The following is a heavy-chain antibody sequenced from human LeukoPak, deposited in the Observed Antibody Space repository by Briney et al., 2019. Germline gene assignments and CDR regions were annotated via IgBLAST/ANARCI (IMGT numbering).Heavy chain of an antibody. V-gene: IGHV4-39*01. D-gene: IGHD1-26*01. Sequence: SETLSLTCTVSGGSISNNNYYWAWIRQPPGKGLECIGSIYYSGSPYYNPSLKSRVTISVDTSKNQFSLRLSSVTAADTAVYYCASGRTKWPPGYWGQGTLVTVSS. CDR3: ASGRTKWPPGY. CDR1: GGSISNNNYY. CDR2: IYYSGSP. J-gene: IGHJ4*02.